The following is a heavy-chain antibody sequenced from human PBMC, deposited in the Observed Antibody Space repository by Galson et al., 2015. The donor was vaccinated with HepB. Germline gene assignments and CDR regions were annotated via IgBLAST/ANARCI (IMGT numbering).Heavy chain of an antibody. J-gene: IGHJ4*02. D-gene: IGHD1-26*01. V-gene: IGHV3-13*04. Sequence: SLRLSCAASGFTFSSYDMHWVRQATGKGLEWVSAIGTAGDTYYPGSVKGRLTISRENAKNSLYLQMNSLRAGDTAVYYCARSLSGPEGATHFDYWGQGTLVTVSS. CDR3: ARSLSGPEGATHFDY. CDR2: IGTAGDT. CDR1: GFTFSSYD.